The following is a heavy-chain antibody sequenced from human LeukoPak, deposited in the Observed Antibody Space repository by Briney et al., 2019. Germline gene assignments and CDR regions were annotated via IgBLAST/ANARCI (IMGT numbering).Heavy chain of an antibody. Sequence: GGSLRLSCAASGFTFSSYWMSWVRQAPGKGLEWVANIKQDGSEKYYVDSVKGRFTISRDNAKNSLFLQMNGLRAEDTAVYYCARRGGSSSRRSPIDYWGQGALVTVSS. D-gene: IGHD6-6*01. CDR3: ARRGGSSSRRSPIDY. V-gene: IGHV3-7*01. J-gene: IGHJ4*02. CDR2: IKQDGSEK. CDR1: GFTFSSYW.